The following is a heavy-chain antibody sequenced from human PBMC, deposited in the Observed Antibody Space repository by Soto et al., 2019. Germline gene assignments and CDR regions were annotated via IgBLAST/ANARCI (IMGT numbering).Heavy chain of an antibody. J-gene: IGHJ4*02. CDR3: TGQVASGY. V-gene: IGHV3-11*04. CDR1: RFTFSDYS. CDR2: IGSNESTI. Sequence: GESLRRSCAAARFTFSDYSMNWIRQAPGKGLEWISYIGSNESTIFYADSVEGRFTISRDNSRNTLFLEMNSLRGDDMAVYYCTGQVASGYWGQGT. D-gene: IGHD2-15*01.